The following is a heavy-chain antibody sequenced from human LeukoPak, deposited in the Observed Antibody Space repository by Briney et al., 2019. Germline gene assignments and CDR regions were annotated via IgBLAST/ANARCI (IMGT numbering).Heavy chain of an antibody. CDR3: AKGVMSDFWSGFYQNYMDV. D-gene: IGHD3-3*01. J-gene: IGHJ6*03. V-gene: IGHV3-23*01. CDR1: RFTFSSYA. Sequence: GGSLRLSCEASRFTFSSYAMNWVRQAPGKGLEWVSGLSDSGGATYYTDSVKGRFTISRDNSENTLYLQMNSLRAEDTALYYCAKGVMSDFWSGFYQNYMDVWGKGTTVTVSS. CDR2: LSDSGGAT.